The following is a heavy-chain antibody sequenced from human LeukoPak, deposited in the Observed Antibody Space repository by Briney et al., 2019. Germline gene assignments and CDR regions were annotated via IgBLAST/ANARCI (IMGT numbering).Heavy chain of an antibody. D-gene: IGHD2-2*01. CDR3: ARGVGYCSSTSCYWWFDP. Sequence: GGSLRLSCAASGFTFSSYWMHWVRQAPGKGLVWVSRINSDGSSTSYADSVKGRFTISRDNAKNTLYLQMNSLRAEDTAVYHCARGVGYCSSTSCYWWFDPWGQGTLVTVSS. J-gene: IGHJ5*02. CDR1: GFTFSSYW. CDR2: INSDGSST. V-gene: IGHV3-74*01.